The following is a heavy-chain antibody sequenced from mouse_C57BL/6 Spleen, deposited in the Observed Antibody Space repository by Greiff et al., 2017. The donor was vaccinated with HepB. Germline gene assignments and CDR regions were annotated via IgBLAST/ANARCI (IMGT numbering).Heavy chain of an antibody. Sequence: QVQLQQSGAELARPGASVKMSCKASGYTFTSYTMHWVKQRPGQGLEWIGYINPSSGYTKYNQKFKDKATLTADKSSSTAYMQLSSLTSEDSAVYYCARSYDYDGEVYAMDYWGQGTSVTVSS. CDR3: ARSYDYDGEVYAMDY. J-gene: IGHJ4*01. CDR2: INPSSGYT. V-gene: IGHV1-4*01. CDR1: GYTFTSYT. D-gene: IGHD2-4*01.